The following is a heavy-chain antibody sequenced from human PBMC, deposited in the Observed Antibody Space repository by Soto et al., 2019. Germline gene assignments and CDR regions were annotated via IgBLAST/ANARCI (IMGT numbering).Heavy chain of an antibody. CDR3: ARPNRTRGYSYGYYCDY. V-gene: IGHV3-30-3*01. CDR1: GFTFSRYA. Sequence: LSLSYAASGFTFSRYAMNSVRQAPRKGLEWVAVISYDGSNKYYADSVKGRFTIPRDNSKNTLYLQMNSLRAEDTAVYYCARPNRTRGYSYGYYCDYWGQGPLVTV. CDR2: ISYDGSNK. D-gene: IGHD5-18*01. J-gene: IGHJ4*02.